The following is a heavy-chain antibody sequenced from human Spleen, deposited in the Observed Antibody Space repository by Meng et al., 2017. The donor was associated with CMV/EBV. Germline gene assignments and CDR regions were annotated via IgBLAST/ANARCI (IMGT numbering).Heavy chain of an antibody. Sequence: ASVKVSCKASGYTFTSYDINWVRQATGQGLEWMGWMNPNSGNTGYAQKFQGRVTMTRNTSISTAYMELSSLRSEDTAVYYCARTLRFLEWLSPDSGRYNYYYAMDVWGQGTTVTVSS. D-gene: IGHD3-3*01. CDR3: ARTLRFLEWLSPDSGRYNYYYAMDV. CDR2: MNPNSGNT. CDR1: GYTFTSYD. V-gene: IGHV1-8*01. J-gene: IGHJ6*02.